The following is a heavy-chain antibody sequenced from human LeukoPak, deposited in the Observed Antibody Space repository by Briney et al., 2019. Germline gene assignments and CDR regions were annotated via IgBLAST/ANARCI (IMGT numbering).Heavy chain of an antibody. D-gene: IGHD6-19*01. CDR2: ISDSGDST. V-gene: IGHV3-23*01. CDR1: GFAFSSQA. CDR3: AKDARRSSGWYFFDH. Sequence: GGSLRLSCAASGFAFSSQAMGWVRQAPGKGLEWVSAISDSGDSTYYADSVKGRFTISRDNSKSTLYLQMNSLRAEDTAVYYCAKDARRSSGWYFFDHWGQGTLVTVSS. J-gene: IGHJ4*02.